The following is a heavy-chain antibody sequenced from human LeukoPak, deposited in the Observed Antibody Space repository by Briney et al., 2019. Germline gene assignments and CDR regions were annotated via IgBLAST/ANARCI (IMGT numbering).Heavy chain of an antibody. V-gene: IGHV3-7*01. J-gene: IGHJ5*02. Sequence: GGSLRLSCAASGFSIGRYWMSWVRQVQGKGLEWLANIKQDGSEKYYVDSVKGRFTISRDNAENSLYLQMNSLTAEDTAVYYCARGPRGYDTSGGPWGQGSLVTVSS. D-gene: IGHD3-22*01. CDR2: IKQDGSEK. CDR1: GFSIGRYW. CDR3: ARGPRGYDTSGGP.